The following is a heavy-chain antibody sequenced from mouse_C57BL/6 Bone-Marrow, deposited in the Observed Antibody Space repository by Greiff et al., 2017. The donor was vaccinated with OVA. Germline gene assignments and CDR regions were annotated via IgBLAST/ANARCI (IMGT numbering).Heavy chain of an antibody. Sequence: VQLQQPGAELVKPGASVKMSCKASGYTFTSYWITWLKQRPGQGLEWIGDIYPGSGSTNYNEKFNSKATLTVDTSSSTGYMQFSSLTSEYSEGYYCERKRAQLKTVYFDYWGQGTTLTVSS. CDR3: ERKRAQLKTVYFDY. CDR1: GYTFTSYW. J-gene: IGHJ2*01. D-gene: IGHD3-1*01. CDR2: IYPGSGST. V-gene: IGHV1-55*01.